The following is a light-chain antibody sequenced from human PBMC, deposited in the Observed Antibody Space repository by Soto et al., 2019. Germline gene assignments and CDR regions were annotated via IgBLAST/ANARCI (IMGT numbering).Light chain of an antibody. CDR3: LQRSNWPPLLS. J-gene: IGKJ4*01. CDR1: QSVTTY. CDR2: DAS. Sequence: EIVMTQSPATLSVSPGERATLSCRASQSVTTYLAWYQQKPGQAPRLLIYDASSRATGIPARFSGSGSGTDFTLTISSLEPEDFAFYYCLQRSNWPPLLSFGGGTKVDTK. V-gene: IGKV3-11*01.